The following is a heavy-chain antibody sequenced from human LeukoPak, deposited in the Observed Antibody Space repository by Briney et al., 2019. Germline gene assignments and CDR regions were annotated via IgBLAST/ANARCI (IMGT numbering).Heavy chain of an antibody. D-gene: IGHD6-13*01. CDR3: ARGKASSSWYAPLAFDI. V-gene: IGHV4-34*01. CDR1: GGSFSGYY. J-gene: IGHJ3*02. Sequence: SETLSPTCAVYGGSFSGYYWSWIRPPPGKGLEWIGEINHSGSTNYNPSLKSRVTISVDTSKNQFSLKLSSVTAADTAVYYCARGKASSSWYAPLAFDIWGQGTMVTVSS. CDR2: INHSGST.